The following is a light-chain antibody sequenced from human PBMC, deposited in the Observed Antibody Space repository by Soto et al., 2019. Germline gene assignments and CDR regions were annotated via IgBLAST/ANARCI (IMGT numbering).Light chain of an antibody. CDR3: TSYAGSNIWV. Sequence: QSALTQPPSASGSPGQSVTISCTGTSSDVGAYNYVSWYQQYPGKAPKLMIYEVSKRPSGVPDRFSGSKSGNTASLTVSGLQPEDEADYYCTSYAGSNIWVFGGGTKLTVL. J-gene: IGLJ3*02. CDR2: EVS. CDR1: SSDVGAYNY. V-gene: IGLV2-8*01.